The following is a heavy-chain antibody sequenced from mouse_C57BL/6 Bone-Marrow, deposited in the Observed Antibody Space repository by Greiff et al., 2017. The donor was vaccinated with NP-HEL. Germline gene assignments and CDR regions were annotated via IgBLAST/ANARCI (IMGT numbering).Heavy chain of an antibody. V-gene: IGHV6-3*01. CDR3: TGLSDYGSSSYAMDY. CDR2: IRLKSDNYAT. CDR1: GFTFSNYW. J-gene: IGHJ4*01. D-gene: IGHD1-1*01. Sequence: EVKLMESGGGLVQPGGSMKLSCVASGFTFSNYWMNWVRQSPEKGLEWVAQIRLKSDNYATHYAESVKGRFTISRDDSKSSVYLQMNNLRAEDTGIYYCTGLSDYGSSSYAMDYWGQGTSVTVSS.